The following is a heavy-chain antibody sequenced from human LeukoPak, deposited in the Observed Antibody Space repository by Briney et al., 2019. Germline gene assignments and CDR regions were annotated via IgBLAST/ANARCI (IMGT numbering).Heavy chain of an antibody. D-gene: IGHD3-10*01. CDR1: GGTFSSYA. J-gene: IGHJ5*02. CDR3: ARTRITMVRGVIGWFDP. CDR2: IIPIFGTA. V-gene: IGHV1-69*13. Sequence: SVKVSCKASGGTFSSYAISWVRQAPGQGLEWMGGIIPIFGTANYAQKFQGRVTITADESTSTAYMELSSLRSEDTAVYYCARTRITMVRGVIGWFDPXXQGTLVTVSS.